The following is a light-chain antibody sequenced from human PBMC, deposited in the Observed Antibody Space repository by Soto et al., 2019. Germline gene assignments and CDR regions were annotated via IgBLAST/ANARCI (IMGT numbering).Light chain of an antibody. J-gene: IGKJ2*01. CDR2: GAS. CDR1: QSVSSN. CDR3: QQYNSWPMYT. Sequence: EIVMTQSPATLSVSPGERATLSCRASQSVSSNVAWYQQKTGQAPSLLIYGASTRAPGIPARFSGSGSETEFTLTISSPQSEDFAVYYCQQYNSWPMYTFGQGTNLEIK. V-gene: IGKV3-15*01.